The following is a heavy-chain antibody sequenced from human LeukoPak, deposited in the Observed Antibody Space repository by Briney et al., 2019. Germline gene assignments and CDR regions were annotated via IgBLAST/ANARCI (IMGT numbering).Heavy chain of an antibody. J-gene: IGHJ2*01. Sequence: PSETLSLTCTVSGGSISSSSYYWGWIRQPPGKGLGWIGSIYYSGSTYYNPSLKSRVTISVDTSKNQFSLKLSSVTAADTAVYYCARRVVVITTRYGYFDLWGRGTLVTVSS. V-gene: IGHV4-39*01. CDR1: GGSISSSSYY. CDR3: ARRVVVITTRYGYFDL. D-gene: IGHD3-22*01. CDR2: IYYSGST.